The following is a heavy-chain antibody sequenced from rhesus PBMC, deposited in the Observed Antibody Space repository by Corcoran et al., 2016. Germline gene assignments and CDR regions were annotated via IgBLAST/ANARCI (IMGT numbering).Heavy chain of an antibody. CDR3: ARMGGFDY. D-gene: IGHD1-44*02. CDR1: GASISSNW. CDR2: INVNRWAT. V-gene: IGHV4-80*01. J-gene: IGHJ4*01. Sequence: QVQLQESGPGLVKPSETLSLTCTVSGASISSNWWTWIRQSPGKGLEWIGDINVNRWATNYTPTLKRRVTISKDASKRQFSLKLSSVTAADTAVYYCARMGGFDYWGQGVLVTVSS.